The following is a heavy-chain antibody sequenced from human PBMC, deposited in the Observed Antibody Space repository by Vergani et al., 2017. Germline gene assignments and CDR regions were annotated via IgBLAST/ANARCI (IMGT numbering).Heavy chain of an antibody. Sequence: QLQLQESGSGLVKPSQTLSLTCAVSGGSISSGGYSWSWIRQPPGKGLEWIGYIYHSGSTYYNPSLKSRVTISVDRSKNQFSLKLSSVTAADTAVYYCARGELMRGVRGVIDAFDIWGQGTMVTVSS. CDR3: ARGELMRGVRGVIDAFDI. V-gene: IGHV4-30-2*01. CDR2: IYHSGST. J-gene: IGHJ3*02. D-gene: IGHD3-10*01. CDR1: GGSISSGGYS.